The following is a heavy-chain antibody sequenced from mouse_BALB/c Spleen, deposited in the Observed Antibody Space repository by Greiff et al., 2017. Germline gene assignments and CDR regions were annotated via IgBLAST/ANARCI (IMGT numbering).Heavy chain of an antibody. Sequence: EVKLMESGPGLVKPSQSLSLTCTVTGYSITSDYAWNWIRQFPGNKLEWMGYISYSGSTSYNPSLKSRISITRDTSKNQFFLQLNSVTTEDTATYYCARGGYYFAWFAYWGQGTLVTVSA. V-gene: IGHV3-2*02. J-gene: IGHJ3*01. CDR2: ISYSGST. CDR3: ARGGYYFAWFAY. D-gene: IGHD2-3*01. CDR1: GYSITSDYA.